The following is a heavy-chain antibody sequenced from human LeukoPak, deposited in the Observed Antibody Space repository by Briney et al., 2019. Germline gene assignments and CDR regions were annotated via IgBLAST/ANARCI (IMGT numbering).Heavy chain of an antibody. V-gene: IGHV4-59*01. CDR2: IYYSGST. CDR3: ARDIPWNV. CDR1: GGSISSYY. D-gene: IGHD3-3*01. J-gene: IGHJ6*02. Sequence: PSETLSLTCTVSGGSISSYYWSWIRQPPGKGLEWIGYIYYSGSTNYNPSLKSRVTISVDTSKNQFSLKLSSATAADTAVYYCARDIPWNVWGQGTTVTVSS.